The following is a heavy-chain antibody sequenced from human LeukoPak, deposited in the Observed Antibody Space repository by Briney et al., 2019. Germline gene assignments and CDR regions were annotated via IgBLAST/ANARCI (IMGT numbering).Heavy chain of an antibody. J-gene: IGHJ5*02. CDR3: ARAALNHWFDP. CDR1: GGSISSGDYY. Sequence: SQTLSLTCTVSGGSISSGDYYWSWIRQPPGTGLEWIGYIYYSGSTYYNPSLKSRVTISVDTSKNQFSLKLSSVTAADTAVYYCARAALNHWFDPWGQGTLVTVSS. CDR2: IYYSGST. V-gene: IGHV4-30-4*01.